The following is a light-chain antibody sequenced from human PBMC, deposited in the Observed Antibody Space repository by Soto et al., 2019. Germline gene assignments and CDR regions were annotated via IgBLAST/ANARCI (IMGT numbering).Light chain of an antibody. V-gene: IGKV3-20*01. J-gene: IGKJ4*01. CDR3: QQYETSPFT. CDR2: GAS. Sequence: EIVWTQSAGTLSFSPGERATLSRRASQSVDSSHLAWYQHRPGRAPRLLVYGASRRATGVPDRFSGSGSGTHFTLSIRRLESQDFAVYYCQQYETSPFTFGGGTKVDIK. CDR1: QSVDSSH.